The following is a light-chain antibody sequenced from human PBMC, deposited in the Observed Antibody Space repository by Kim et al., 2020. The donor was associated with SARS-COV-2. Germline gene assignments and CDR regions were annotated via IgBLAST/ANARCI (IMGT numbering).Light chain of an antibody. CDR1: QSVSSN. J-gene: IGKJ1*01. Sequence: EIVMTQSPATLSVSPGERDTLSCRASQSVSSNLAWYQQKPGQAPRLLIYGASTRATGIPARFSGSGSGTEFTLTISSLQSEDFAVYYCQHSNNWPPGRTFGQGTKVDIK. CDR3: QHSNNWPPGRT. V-gene: IGKV3-15*01. CDR2: GAS.